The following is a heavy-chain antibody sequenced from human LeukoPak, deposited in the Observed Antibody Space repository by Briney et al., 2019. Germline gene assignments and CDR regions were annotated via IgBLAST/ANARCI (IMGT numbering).Heavy chain of an antibody. Sequence: GASVKVSCKASGYTFTSYGISWVRQAPGQGLEWMGWISAYNGNTNYAQKLQGRVTMTTDTSTGTAYMELRSLRSDDTAVYYCARDCSSTSCYLGFFDYWGQGTLVTVSS. V-gene: IGHV1-18*01. CDR2: ISAYNGNT. J-gene: IGHJ4*02. CDR3: ARDCSSTSCYLGFFDY. D-gene: IGHD2-2*01. CDR1: GYTFTSYG.